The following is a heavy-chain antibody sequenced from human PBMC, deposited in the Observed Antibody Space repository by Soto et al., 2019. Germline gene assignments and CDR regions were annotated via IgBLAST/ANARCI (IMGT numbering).Heavy chain of an antibody. CDR3: ARDGGASRFQTILTGRGWWFDP. D-gene: IGHD3-9*01. V-gene: IGHV4-4*02. CDR2: IYHSGST. Sequence: PSETLSLTCAVSGGSISSSYWWSWVRQPPGKGLQWIGEIYHSGSTNYNPSLKSRVTISVDKSKNQFSLKLSSVTAADTAVYYCARDGGASRFQTILTGRGWWFDPWGQGTLVTVSS. CDR1: GGSISSSYW. J-gene: IGHJ5*02.